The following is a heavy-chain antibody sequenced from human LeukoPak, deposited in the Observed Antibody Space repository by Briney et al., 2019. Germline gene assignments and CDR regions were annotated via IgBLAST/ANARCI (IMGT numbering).Heavy chain of an antibody. CDR1: GFTFDDYA. Sequence: GGSLRLSCAASGFTFDDYAMHWVRHAPGKGPEWVSGISWNSGSIGYADSVKGRFTISRDNAKNSLYLQMNSLRAEDTALYYCAKDRASTVPYYFDYWGQGTLVTVSS. D-gene: IGHD4-17*01. CDR2: ISWNSGSI. CDR3: AKDRASTVPYYFDY. V-gene: IGHV3-9*01. J-gene: IGHJ4*02.